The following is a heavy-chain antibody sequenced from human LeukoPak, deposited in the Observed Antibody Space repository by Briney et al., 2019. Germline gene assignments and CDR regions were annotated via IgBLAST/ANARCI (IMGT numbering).Heavy chain of an antibody. V-gene: IGHV1-2*02. D-gene: IGHD2-21*01. J-gene: IGHJ5*02. Sequence: ASVKVSCKTSGYSFTDYYMHWVRQAPGRGLEWMGWINPNSGGTSSAQRFQGRVTMTRDTSITTVYMEVSWLTSDDTAIYYCARADRLHGGPYLIGPWGQGTLVTVSS. CDR3: ARADRLHGGPYLIGP. CDR1: GYSFTDYY. CDR2: INPNSGGT.